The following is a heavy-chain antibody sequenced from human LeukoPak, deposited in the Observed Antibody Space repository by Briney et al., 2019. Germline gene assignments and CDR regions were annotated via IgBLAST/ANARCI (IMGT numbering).Heavy chain of an antibody. Sequence: PGGSLRLSCAASVFTLSSYAMSWVRQPPGKGLEWVSAISGSGGSTYYADSVKGRFTISRDNSKNTLYLQMNSLRAEDTAVYYCAKNTYYYDSSGYPGPRSPYYFDYWRPGTLVTVSS. CDR2: ISGSGGST. CDR3: AKNTYYYDSSGYPGPRSPYYFDY. D-gene: IGHD3-22*01. CDR1: VFTLSSYA. V-gene: IGHV3-23*01. J-gene: IGHJ4*02.